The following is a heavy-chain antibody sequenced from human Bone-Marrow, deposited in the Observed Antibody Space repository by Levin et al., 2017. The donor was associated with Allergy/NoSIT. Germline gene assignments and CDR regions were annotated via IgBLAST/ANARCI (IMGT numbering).Heavy chain of an antibody. J-gene: IGHJ5*02. CDR3: ARGKASSSPRGSGWFDP. V-gene: IGHV3-23*01. CDR2: ISGSGDAA. Sequence: HPGGSLRLSCAASGFTFNNYVMTWVRQAPGKGLERAAVISGSGDAAFYLDSVKGRFTISRDNSKNTLYLQMNSLRAEDTATYYCARGKASSSPRGSGWFDPWGQGTVVTVSS. CDR1: GFTFNNYV. D-gene: IGHD3-10*01.